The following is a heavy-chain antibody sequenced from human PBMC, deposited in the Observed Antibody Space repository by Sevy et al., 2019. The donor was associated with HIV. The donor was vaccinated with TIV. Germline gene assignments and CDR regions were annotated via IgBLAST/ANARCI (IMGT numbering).Heavy chain of an antibody. CDR1: GFTFNTYT. J-gene: IGHJ6*02. D-gene: IGHD3-3*01. Sequence: GGSLRLSCAASGFTFNTYTMHWVRQAPGKGLEWVAAISHDGSNKNYADSVKGRFTVSRDNSKNTVSLQMNSLRREDTALYYCAREYYDFWSGPINFYFGMDVWGQGTMVTVSS. V-gene: IGHV3-30-3*01. CDR3: AREYYDFWSGPINFYFGMDV. CDR2: ISHDGSNK.